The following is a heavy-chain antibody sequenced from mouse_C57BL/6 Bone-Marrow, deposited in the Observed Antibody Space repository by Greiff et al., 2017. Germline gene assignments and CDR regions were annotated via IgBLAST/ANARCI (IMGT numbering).Heavy chain of an antibody. D-gene: IGHD2-3*01. CDR1: GFNINDDY. Sequence: VQLQQSGAELVRPGASVKLSCTASGFNINDDYMHWVKQRPEQGLEWIGWIDPENGDTEYASKFQGKATITADTSSNTAYLQLSSLTSEDTAVYYCTTFGYYCKCFDYWGQGTTLTVSS. CDR3: TTFGYYCKCFDY. CDR2: IDPENGDT. V-gene: IGHV14-4*01. J-gene: IGHJ2*01.